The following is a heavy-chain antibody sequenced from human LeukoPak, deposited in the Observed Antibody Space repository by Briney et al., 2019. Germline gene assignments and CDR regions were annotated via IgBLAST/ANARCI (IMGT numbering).Heavy chain of an antibody. D-gene: IGHD3-10*01. CDR3: AKDERYYYGSGSYYTPPFDY. CDR2: ISGSGGST. CDR1: GFTFSSYA. V-gene: IGHV3-23*01. J-gene: IGHJ4*02. Sequence: GGSLRLSCAASGFTFSSYAMSWVRQAPGKGLEWVSAISGSGGSTYYADSVKGRFTISRDNSNNTLYLQMNSLRAEDTAVYYCAKDERYYYGSGSYYTPPFDYWGQGTLVTVSS.